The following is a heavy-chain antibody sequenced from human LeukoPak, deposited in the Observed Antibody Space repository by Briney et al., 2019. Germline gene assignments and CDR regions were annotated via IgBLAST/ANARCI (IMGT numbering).Heavy chain of an antibody. CDR1: VGSISSSSYY. CDR3: ARQLEYYYYMDV. V-gene: IGHV4-39*01. CDR2: IYDSGSN. Sequence: KPSETLSLTCTVSVGSISSSSYYWGWVRRPRGEGLEWIVSIYDSGSNSYNPSLKGRATISVNTSKNQCSLKLSSVTAADTAVYSCARQLEYYYYMDVWGKGTTVTVSS. J-gene: IGHJ6*03. D-gene: IGHD1-1*01.